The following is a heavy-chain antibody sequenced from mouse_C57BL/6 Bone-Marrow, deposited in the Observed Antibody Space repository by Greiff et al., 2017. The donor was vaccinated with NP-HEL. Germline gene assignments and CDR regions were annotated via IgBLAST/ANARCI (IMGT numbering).Heavy chain of an antibody. J-gene: IGHJ2*01. D-gene: IGHD1-1*01. CDR1: GFNIKDDY. V-gene: IGHV14-4*01. Sequence: EVKLMESGAELVRPGASVKLSCTASGFNIKDDYMHWVKQRPEQGLEWIGWIDPENGDTEYASKFQGKATITADTSSNTAYLQLSSLTSEDTAVYYCTTRGRPDYWGKGTTLTVSS. CDR3: TTRGRPDY. CDR2: IDPENGDT.